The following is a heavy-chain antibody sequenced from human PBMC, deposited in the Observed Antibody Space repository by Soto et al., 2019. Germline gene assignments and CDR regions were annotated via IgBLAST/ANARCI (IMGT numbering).Heavy chain of an antibody. CDR1: GGSISSYY. CDR3: ATSPHLRGPFDY. J-gene: IGHJ4*02. D-gene: IGHD4-17*01. Sequence: SETLSLIFNFSGGSISSYYLSWIRQSPRKGLEWIGYIYYSGSTSYNPSLKSRVTIPVDTPKNPFSLKLNSVTAADTAVYYCATSPHLRGPFDYWGQGILVTVSS. V-gene: IGHV4-59*01. CDR2: IYYSGST.